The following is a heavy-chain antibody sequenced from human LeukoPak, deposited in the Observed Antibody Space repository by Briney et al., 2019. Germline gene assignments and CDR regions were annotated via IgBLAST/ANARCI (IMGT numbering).Heavy chain of an antibody. V-gene: IGHV1-46*01. CDR1: GYTFTSYY. CDR2: ISPSGGST. Sequence: ASLELSCKASGYTFTSYYMHWVRQAPGHGLEWMGIISPSGGSTSYAQKFQGRVTMTRDTSTSTVYMELSSLRSEDTAVYYCAREGRRSMVLDPWGQGTLVTVSS. D-gene: IGHD4/OR15-4a*01. J-gene: IGHJ5*02. CDR3: AREGRRSMVLDP.